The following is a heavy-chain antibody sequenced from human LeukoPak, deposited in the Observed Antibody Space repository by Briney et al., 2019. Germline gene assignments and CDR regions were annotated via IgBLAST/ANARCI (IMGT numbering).Heavy chain of an antibody. J-gene: IGHJ4*02. CDR2: IYSGGST. D-gene: IGHD4-17*01. Sequence: GGSLRLSCAVSGFTFSSNYMSWVRQAPGKGLEWVSVIYSGGSTYYADSVKGRFTISRDNSKNTLYLQMNSLRAEDTAVYYCARSVTTVTVADYWGQGTLVTVSS. CDR1: GFTFSSNY. V-gene: IGHV3-53*01. CDR3: ARSVTTVTVADY.